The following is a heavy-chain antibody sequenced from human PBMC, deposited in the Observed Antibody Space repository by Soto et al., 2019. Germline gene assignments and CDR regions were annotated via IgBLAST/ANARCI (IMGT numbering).Heavy chain of an antibody. V-gene: IGHV1-69*12. CDR3: ARRYCISTSCHYYGMDV. J-gene: IGHJ6*02. CDR2: IIPIFGTA. Sequence: QVQLVQSGAEVKKPGSSVKVSCKASGGTFSTYTINWVRQAPGQGLEWMGGIIPIFGTANYAQKFQGRVTITADESTSTAYMELSSLRSEDTAVYYCARRYCISTSCHYYGMDVWGQGTTVTVSS. CDR1: GGTFSTYT. D-gene: IGHD2-2*01.